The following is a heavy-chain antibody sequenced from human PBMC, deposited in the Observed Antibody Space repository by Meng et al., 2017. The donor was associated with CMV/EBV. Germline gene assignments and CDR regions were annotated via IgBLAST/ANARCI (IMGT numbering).Heavy chain of an antibody. CDR3: ARVRGRLCDY. V-gene: IGHV4-34*01. CDR2: INHSGST. Sequence: GSLRLSCAVYGGSFSGYYWSWIRQPPGKGLEWIGEINHSGSTNYNPSLKSRVTISVDTSKNQFSLKLSSVTAADTAVYYCARVRGRLCDYWGQGTLVTVSS. CDR1: GGSFSGYY. J-gene: IGHJ4*02. D-gene: IGHD2-15*01.